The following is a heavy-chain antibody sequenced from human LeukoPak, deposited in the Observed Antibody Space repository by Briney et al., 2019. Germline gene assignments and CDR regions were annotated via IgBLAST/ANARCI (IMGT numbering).Heavy chain of an antibody. V-gene: IGHV4-34*01. D-gene: IGHD3-10*01. CDR3: ARKRARKLLLWFGEPNYYYYMDV. CDR2: INHSGST. Sequence: SETLSLTCAVYGGSFSGYYWSWIRQPPGKGLEWIGEINHSGSTNYNPSLKSRVTISVDTSKNQFSLKLSSVTAADTAVYYCARKRARKLLLWFGEPNYYYYMDVWGKGTTVTISS. CDR1: GGSFSGYY. J-gene: IGHJ6*03.